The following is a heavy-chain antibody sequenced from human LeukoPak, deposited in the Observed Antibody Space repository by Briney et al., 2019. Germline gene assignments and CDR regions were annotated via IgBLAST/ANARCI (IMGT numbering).Heavy chain of an antibody. CDR2: ISSSSSYI. CDR1: GFTFSSYS. Sequence: GGSLRLSCAASGFTFSSYSMNWVRQAPGKGLEWVSSISSSSSYIYYADSVKGRFTISRDNAKNSLYLQMNCLRAEDTAVYYCARDGCSSTSCRAATRYYYGMDVWGQGTTVTVSS. V-gene: IGHV3-21*01. CDR3: ARDGCSSTSCRAATRYYYGMDV. J-gene: IGHJ6*02. D-gene: IGHD2-2*01.